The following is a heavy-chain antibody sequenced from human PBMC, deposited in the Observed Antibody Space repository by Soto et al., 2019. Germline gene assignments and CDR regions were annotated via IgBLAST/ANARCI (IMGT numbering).Heavy chain of an antibody. CDR2: INSDGGST. V-gene: IGHV3-74*01. CDR3: ATSFPFCTNGVCPYGMDV. CDR1: GFTFSSYW. D-gene: IGHD2-8*01. Sequence: GGSLRLSCAASGFTFSSYWMHWVRQAPGKGLVWVSRINSDGGSTSYADSVKGRFTISRDNAKNTLYLQMNSLRAEDTAVYYCATSFPFCTNGVCPYGMDVWGQGTTVTVSS. J-gene: IGHJ6*02.